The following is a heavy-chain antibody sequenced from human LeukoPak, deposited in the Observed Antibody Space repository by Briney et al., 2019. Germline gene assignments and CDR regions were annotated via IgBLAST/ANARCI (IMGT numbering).Heavy chain of an antibody. D-gene: IGHD5-24*01. J-gene: IGHJ4*02. CDR2: IYYSGST. CDR3: ARHTSRDGYNPYYFDY. CDR1: GGFISSYY. Sequence: SETLSLTCTVSGGFISSYYWSWIRQPPGKGLEWIGYIYYSGSTNYNPSLKSRVTISVDTSKNQFSLKLSSVTAADTAVYYCARHTSRDGYNPYYFDYWGQGTLVTVSS. V-gene: IGHV4-59*08.